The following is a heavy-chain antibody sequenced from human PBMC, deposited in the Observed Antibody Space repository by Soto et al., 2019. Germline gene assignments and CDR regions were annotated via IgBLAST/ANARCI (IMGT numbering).Heavy chain of an antibody. J-gene: IGHJ6*03. V-gene: IGHV3-30*18. CDR1: GFTFSSYG. CDR2: ISYDGSNK. CDR3: AKGEAPPTYCSSTSCPYYYYYYMDV. Sequence: GGSLRLSCAASGFTFSSYGMHWVRQAPGKGLEWVAVISYDGSNKYYADSVKGRFTISRDNSKNTLYLQMNSLRAEDTAVYYCAKGEAPPTYCSSTSCPYYYYYYMDVWGKGTTVTVSS. D-gene: IGHD2-2*01.